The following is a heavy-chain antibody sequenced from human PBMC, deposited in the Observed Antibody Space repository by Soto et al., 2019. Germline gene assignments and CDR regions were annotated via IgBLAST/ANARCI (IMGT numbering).Heavy chain of an antibody. V-gene: IGHV1-3*01. CDR3: ARDIWFGELPRPGYFDY. J-gene: IGHJ4*02. CDR2: INAGNGNT. D-gene: IGHD3-10*01. Sequence: ALVKVSCKASGYTFTSYAMHWVRQAPGQRLEWMGWINAGNGNTKYSQKFQGRVTITRDTSASTAYMELSSLRSEDTAVYYCARDIWFGELPRPGYFDYWGQGTLVTVSS. CDR1: GYTFTSYA.